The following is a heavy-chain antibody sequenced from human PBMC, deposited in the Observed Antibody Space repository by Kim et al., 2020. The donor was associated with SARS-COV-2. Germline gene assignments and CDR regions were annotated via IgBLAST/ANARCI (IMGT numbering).Heavy chain of an antibody. J-gene: IGHJ5*02. D-gene: IGHD3-10*01. CDR1: GFTFSSYA. V-gene: IGHV3-23*01. CDR3: AKDLITMVRGVYWFDP. Sequence: GSLRLSCAASGFTFSSYAMHWVRQAPGKGLEWVSAISGSGGSTYYADSVKGRFTISRDNSKNTVYLQMNSLRAEDTAVYYCAKDLITMVRGVYWFDPWGQGTLVTVSS. CDR2: ISGSGGST.